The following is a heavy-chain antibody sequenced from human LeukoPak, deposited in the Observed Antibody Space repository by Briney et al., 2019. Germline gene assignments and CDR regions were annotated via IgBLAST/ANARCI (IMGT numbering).Heavy chain of an antibody. CDR2: ISYDGSNK. CDR1: GFTFSSYG. V-gene: IGHV3-30*18. CDR3: AKDGGSGWSHDAFDI. Sequence: GRSLRLSCAASGFTFSSYGMHWVRQAPGKGLEWVAVISYDGSNKYYADSVKGRFTISRDNSKNTLYLQMNSLRAEDTAVYYCAKDGGSGWSHDAFDIWGQGTWSPSLQ. J-gene: IGHJ3*02. D-gene: IGHD6-19*01.